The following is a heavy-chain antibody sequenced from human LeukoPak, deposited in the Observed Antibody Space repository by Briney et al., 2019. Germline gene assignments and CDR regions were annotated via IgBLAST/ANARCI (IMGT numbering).Heavy chain of an antibody. Sequence: PSETLSLTSAVYGRSFSGYYWSWIRQPPGKGLEWIGEINHSGSTNYNPSLKSRLTISVDTSKNQFSLKLSSVTAADTAVYYCARLILTSQSYYYYYYMDVWGKGTTVTISS. V-gene: IGHV4-34*01. CDR3: ARLILTSQSYYYYYYMDV. J-gene: IGHJ6*03. CDR1: GRSFSGYY. CDR2: INHSGST. D-gene: IGHD3-9*01.